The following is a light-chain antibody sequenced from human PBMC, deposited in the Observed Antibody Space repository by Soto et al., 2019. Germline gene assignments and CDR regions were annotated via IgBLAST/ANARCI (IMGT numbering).Light chain of an antibody. CDR3: CSYTSLSTVV. Sequence: QSVLTQPASVSGSPGQSITISCTGTSSDVGGYNHVSWYQHSPGKAPKLILFAVSDRPSGGSHRFSGSKSGNPASLTISGLQAEDEADYYCCSYTSLSTVVFGGGTKLTVL. CDR2: AVS. V-gene: IGLV2-14*01. J-gene: IGLJ2*01. CDR1: SSDVGGYNH.